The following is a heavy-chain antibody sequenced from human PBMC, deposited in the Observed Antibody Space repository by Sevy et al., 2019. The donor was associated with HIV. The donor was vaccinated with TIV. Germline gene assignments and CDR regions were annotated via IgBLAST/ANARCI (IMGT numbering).Heavy chain of an antibody. Sequence: GGSLRLSCAASGFTFSSYWMHWVRQAPGKGLLWVSLINGDGVSANYADSVKGRFIISRDNAKNTVYLQMNSLRAEDTAMYYCARAYAHYDDSIGFYYGMDVWGQGITVTVSS. CDR3: ARAYAHYDDSIGFYYGMDV. D-gene: IGHD3-3*01. CDR2: INGDGVSA. V-gene: IGHV3-74*01. CDR1: GFTFSSYW. J-gene: IGHJ6*02.